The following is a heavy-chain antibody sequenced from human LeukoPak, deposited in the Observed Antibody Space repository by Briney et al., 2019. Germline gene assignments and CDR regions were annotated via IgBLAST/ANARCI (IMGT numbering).Heavy chain of an antibody. CDR1: GFTFSSYD. D-gene: IGHD3-10*01. V-gene: IGHV3-13*01. CDR2: IGTAGDT. J-gene: IGHJ3*02. CDR3: ARGPILPMVRGLIIIDAFVS. Sequence: GGSLRLSCAASGFTFSSYDMHWVRQATGKGLEWVSAIGTAGDTYYPGSVKGRFTISRENAKNSLYLQMNSLRAGDTAVYYCARGPILPMVRGLIIIDAFVSWVQGTMAAVPS.